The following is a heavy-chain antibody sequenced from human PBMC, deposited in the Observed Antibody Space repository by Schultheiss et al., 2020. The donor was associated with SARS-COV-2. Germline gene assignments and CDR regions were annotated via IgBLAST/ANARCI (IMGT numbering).Heavy chain of an antibody. J-gene: IGHJ6*02. CDR1: GFTFSSYA. D-gene: IGHD3-3*01. Sequence: GGSLRLSCAASGFTFSSYAMTWVRRAPGKGLEWVSAISGSGDSTNYADSVKGRFTISRDNSKNTLYLQMNSLRAEDTAVYYCAGTIFGVVVDGMDVWGQGTTVTVSS. CDR3: AGTIFGVVVDGMDV. V-gene: IGHV3-23*01. CDR2: ISGSGDST.